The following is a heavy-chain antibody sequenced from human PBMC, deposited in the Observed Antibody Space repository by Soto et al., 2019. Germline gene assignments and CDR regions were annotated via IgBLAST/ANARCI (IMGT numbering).Heavy chain of an antibody. J-gene: IGHJ6*02. CDR3: ASDRSSGWDQGYGMDV. Sequence: SETLSLTCTVSGGSISTYYWSWIRQPPGKGLEWIGYIYYSGSTSYNPSLESRVTISVDTSKNQSSLKLRSVTAADTAVYYCASDRSSGWDQGYGMDVWGQGTTVTVSS. CDR2: IYYSGST. D-gene: IGHD6-19*01. CDR1: GGSISTYY. V-gene: IGHV4-59*01.